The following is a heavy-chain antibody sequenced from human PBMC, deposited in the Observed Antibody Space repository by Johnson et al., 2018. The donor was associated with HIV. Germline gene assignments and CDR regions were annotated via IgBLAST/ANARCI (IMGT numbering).Heavy chain of an antibody. V-gene: IGHV3-11*04. J-gene: IGHJ3*02. CDR1: GFTFSDYY. CDR2: ISSSGTSS. CDR3: ARAINDAFDI. Sequence: QVQLVESGGGVVQPGRSLRLSCAASGFTFSDYYMSWVRQAPGKGMEWVSYISSSGTSSYYADSVKGRFTISRDNAKNSLYLQMNSLRAEDTAVYFCARAINDAFDIWGQGTMVTVSS.